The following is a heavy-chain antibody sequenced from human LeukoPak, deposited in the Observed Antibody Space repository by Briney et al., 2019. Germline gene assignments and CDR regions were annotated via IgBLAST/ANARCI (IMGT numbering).Heavy chain of an antibody. Sequence: SETLSLTCTVSGGSISSYYWSWIRQPPGKGLEWIGYIYYSGSTNYNPSLKSRVTISVDTSKNQFSLKLSSVTAADTAVYYCAREIMSAGFDYWGQGTLVIVSS. D-gene: IGHD3-16*01. CDR3: AREIMSAGFDY. V-gene: IGHV4-59*01. J-gene: IGHJ4*02. CDR2: IYYSGST. CDR1: GGSISSYY.